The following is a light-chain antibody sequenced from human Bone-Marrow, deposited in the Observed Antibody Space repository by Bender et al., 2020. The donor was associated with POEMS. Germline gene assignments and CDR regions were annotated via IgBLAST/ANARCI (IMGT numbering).Light chain of an antibody. J-gene: IGLJ2*01. CDR2: DVS. CDR1: SGHITSYSF. Sequence: QSALTQPRSVSGSPGQSVTISCTGTSGHITSYSFVSWYQQQSAKAPKLIIFDVSNRPSGISNRFSGSKSGNTASLTISGLQAEDEADYYCSSYAGTYTLIFGGGTKLTVL. CDR3: SSYAGTYTLI. V-gene: IGLV2-11*01.